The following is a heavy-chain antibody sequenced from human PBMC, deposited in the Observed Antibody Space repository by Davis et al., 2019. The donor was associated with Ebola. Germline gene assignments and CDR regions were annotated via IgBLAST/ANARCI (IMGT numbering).Heavy chain of an antibody. D-gene: IGHD6-13*01. CDR3: ARGSSWYPPNWFDP. V-gene: IGHV4-39*01. CDR2: IYYSGST. Sequence: SETLSLTCPLSGRSLSSSSYYWGWIRQPPGKGLEWIGSIYYSGSTYYNPSLKSRVTISVDTSKNQFSLKLSSVTPEDTAVYYGARGSSWYPPNWFDPWGQGTLVTVSS. J-gene: IGHJ5*02. CDR1: GRSLSSSSYY.